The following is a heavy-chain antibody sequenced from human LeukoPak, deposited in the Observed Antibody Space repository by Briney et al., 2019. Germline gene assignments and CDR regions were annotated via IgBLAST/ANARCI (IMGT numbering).Heavy chain of an antibody. J-gene: IGHJ4*02. CDR1: GGSFSGYY. CDR2: INRSGGT. Sequence: SETLSLTCAVYGGSFSGYYWSWIRQPPGKGLEWIGEINRSGGTNYNPSLKSRVTISVDTSKNQFSLKLSSVTAADTAVYYCARGNYGGYSGPPGYWGQGTLVTVSS. V-gene: IGHV4-34*01. CDR3: ARGNYGGYSGPPGY. D-gene: IGHD5-12*01.